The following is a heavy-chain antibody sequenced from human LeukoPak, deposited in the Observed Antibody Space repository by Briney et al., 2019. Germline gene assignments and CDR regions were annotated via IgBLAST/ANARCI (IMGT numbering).Heavy chain of an antibody. D-gene: IGHD3-3*01. Sequence: GGSLRLSCAASGFTFSGYYMSWIRQAPGKGLEWVSYISSSSSYTNYADSVKGRFTISRDNAKNSLYLQMNSLRAEDTAVYYCASGERFLEGGAFDIWGQGTMVTVSS. CDR2: ISSSSSYT. V-gene: IGHV3-11*06. J-gene: IGHJ3*02. CDR3: ASGERFLEGGAFDI. CDR1: GFTFSGYY.